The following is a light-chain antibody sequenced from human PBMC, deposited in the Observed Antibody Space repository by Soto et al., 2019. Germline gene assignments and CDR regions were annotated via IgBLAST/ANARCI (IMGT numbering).Light chain of an antibody. J-gene: IGKJ5*01. CDR3: QQFEDFPRAII. Sequence: IQMTQSPSSLSASVGDRVTLTCQASHDIRDHLNWYKQKPGKAPKLLIYDASNLETGVPSRFSGSGSGTDFTFTISSLQPEDIATYYCQQFEDFPRAIIFGQGTRLEVK. V-gene: IGKV1-33*01. CDR2: DAS. CDR1: HDIRDH.